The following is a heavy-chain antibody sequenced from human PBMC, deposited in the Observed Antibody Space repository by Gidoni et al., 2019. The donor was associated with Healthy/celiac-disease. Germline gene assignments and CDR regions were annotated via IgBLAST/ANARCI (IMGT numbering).Heavy chain of an antibody. CDR1: GFTFSSSG. V-gene: IGHV3-30*18. Sequence: QVQLVESGGGVVQPGRSLRPSCAASGFTFSSSGMHWVRQAPGKGLEWVAVISYDGSNKYYADSVKGRFTISRDNSKNTLYLQMNSLRAEDTAVYYCAKDFAPLSVVVPAAYDYWGQGTLVTVSS. J-gene: IGHJ4*02. CDR3: AKDFAPLSVVVPAAYDY. D-gene: IGHD2-2*01. CDR2: ISYDGSNK.